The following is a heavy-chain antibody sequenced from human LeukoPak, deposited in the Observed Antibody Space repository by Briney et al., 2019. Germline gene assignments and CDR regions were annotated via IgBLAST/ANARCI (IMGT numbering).Heavy chain of an antibody. Sequence: ASVKVSCKVSGYTLTELSMHWVRQAPGKRLEWMGGFDPEDGETIYAQKFQGRVTMTEDTSTDTAYMELSSLRSEDTAVYYCATSPRRLPPPGLWNYYYYYMDVWGKGTTVTVSS. J-gene: IGHJ6*03. CDR3: ATSPRRLPPPGLWNYYYYYMDV. CDR1: GYTLTELS. D-gene: IGHD2-15*01. CDR2: FDPEDGET. V-gene: IGHV1-24*01.